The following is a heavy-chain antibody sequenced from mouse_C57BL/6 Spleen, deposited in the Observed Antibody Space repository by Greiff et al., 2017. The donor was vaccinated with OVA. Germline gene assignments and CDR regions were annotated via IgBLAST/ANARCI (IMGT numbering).Heavy chain of an antibody. V-gene: IGHV1-15*01. J-gene: IGHJ2*01. Sequence: QVQLQQSGAELVRPGASVTLSCKASGYTFTDYEMHWVKQTPVHGLEWIGAIDPETGGTAYNQKFKGKAILTADKSSSTAYMELRSLTSEDSAVYYCTRSGATVVAPDYWGQGTTLTVSS. D-gene: IGHD1-1*01. CDR3: TRSGATVVAPDY. CDR2: IDPETGGT. CDR1: GYTFTDYE.